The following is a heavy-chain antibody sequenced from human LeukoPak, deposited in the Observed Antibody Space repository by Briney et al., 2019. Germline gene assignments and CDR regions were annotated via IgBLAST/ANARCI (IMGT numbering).Heavy chain of an antibody. D-gene: IGHD2-15*01. V-gene: IGHV1-46*01. CDR1: GYTFTSYY. Sequence: GASEKVSCKASGYTFTSYYMHWVRQAPGQGLEWMGIINPSGGSTSYAQKFQGRVTMTRDTSTSTVYMELSSLRSEDTAVYYCARGHVFDVRFLCGSCYPPDYWGQGTLVTVSS. CDR2: INPSGGST. J-gene: IGHJ4*02. CDR3: ARGHVFDVRFLCGSCYPPDY.